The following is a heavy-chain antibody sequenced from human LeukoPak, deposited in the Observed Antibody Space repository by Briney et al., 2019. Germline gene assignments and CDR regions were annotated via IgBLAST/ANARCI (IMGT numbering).Heavy chain of an antibody. J-gene: IGHJ1*01. CDR1: GGSISSGSYY. Sequence: SETLSLTCTVSGGSISSGSYYWSWIRQPAGKGLEWIGRIYTSGSTNYNLSLKSRVTISVDTSKNQFSLMLSSVTAADTAVYYCARGLAAAGIMDAEYFQHWGQGTLVTVSS. D-gene: IGHD6-13*01. CDR3: ARGLAAAGIMDAEYFQH. V-gene: IGHV4-61*02. CDR2: IYTSGST.